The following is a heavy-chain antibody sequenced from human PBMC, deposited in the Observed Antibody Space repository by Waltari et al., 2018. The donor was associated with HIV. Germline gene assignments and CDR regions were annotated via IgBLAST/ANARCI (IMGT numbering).Heavy chain of an antibody. CDR2: IYHSGST. J-gene: IGHJ4*02. Sequence: QVQLQESGPGLVKPSGTLSLTCGVSGDAISSTNWWSWVRQSPGQGLEWIGEIYHSGSTNYNPSLRGRVTISVDKSKNQFSLRLTSVTAADTAVYYCARASYGSGSYYKPYYFDYWGQGTLVTVSS. D-gene: IGHD3-10*01. CDR1: GDAISSTNW. CDR3: ARASYGSGSYYKPYYFDY. V-gene: IGHV4-4*02.